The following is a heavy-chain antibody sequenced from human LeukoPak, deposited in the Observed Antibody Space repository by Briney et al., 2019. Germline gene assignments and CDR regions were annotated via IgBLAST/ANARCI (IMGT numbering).Heavy chain of an antibody. D-gene: IGHD2-2*01. CDR2: TYSGGST. Sequence: PSETLSLTCTVSGDSISSYHWTWIRQPPGKGLEWVSGTYSGGSTYYSDSVKGRFTISKDNSKNALYLQMNSLRAEDTAVYYCVRYCSSSSCYAGGALDYWGQGTLVTVSS. CDR1: GDSISSYH. CDR3: VRYCSSSSCYAGGALDY. V-gene: IGHV3-53*01. J-gene: IGHJ4*02.